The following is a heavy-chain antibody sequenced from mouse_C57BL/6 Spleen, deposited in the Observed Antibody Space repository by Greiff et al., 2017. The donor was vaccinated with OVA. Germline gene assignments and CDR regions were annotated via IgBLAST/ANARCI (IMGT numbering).Heavy chain of an antibody. Sequence: VHLVESGPGLVAPSQSLSITCTVSGFSLTSYGVHWVRQPPGKGLEWLVVIWSDGSTTYNSALKSKLSISKDNSKSQVFLKMNSLQSNDTAMYYCARHSIYYDYDLYAMDYWGQGTSVTVSS. CDR3: ARHSIYYDYDLYAMDY. CDR2: IWSDGST. V-gene: IGHV2-6-1*01. CDR1: GFSLTSYG. J-gene: IGHJ4*01. D-gene: IGHD2-4*01.